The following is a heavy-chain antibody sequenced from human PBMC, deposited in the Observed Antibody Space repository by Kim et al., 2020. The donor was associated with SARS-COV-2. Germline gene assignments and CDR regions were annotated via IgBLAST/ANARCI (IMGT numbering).Heavy chain of an antibody. CDR1: GGSFSGYY. D-gene: IGHD3-16*01. CDR3: ARIRKPLKAPGRAFGGPTVGWDY. CDR2: INHSGST. J-gene: IGHJ4*02. Sequence: SETLSLTCAVYGGSFSGYYWSWIRQPPGKGLEWIGEINHSGSTNYNPSLKSRVTISVDTSKNQFSLKLSSVTAADTAVYYCARIRKPLKAPGRAFGGPTVGWDYRGQGTLVTVSS. V-gene: IGHV4-34*01.